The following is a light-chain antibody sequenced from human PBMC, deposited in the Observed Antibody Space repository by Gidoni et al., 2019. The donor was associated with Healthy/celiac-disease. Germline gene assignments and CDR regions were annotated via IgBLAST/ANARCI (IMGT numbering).Light chain of an antibody. V-gene: IGKV1-5*03. Sequence: IQMNQSLSTLSAYVGDRVTITCRASQSISSWLAWYQQKPGKAPNLLIYNASSLESGVPSRFSGSGSGTEFTLTISSLQPDDFATYYCQQYNSYPYTFGQXTKLEIK. CDR1: QSISSW. CDR2: NAS. J-gene: IGKJ2*01. CDR3: QQYNSYPYT.